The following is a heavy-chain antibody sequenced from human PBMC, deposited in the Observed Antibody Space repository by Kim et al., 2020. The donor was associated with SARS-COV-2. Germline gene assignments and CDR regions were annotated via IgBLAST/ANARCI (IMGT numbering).Heavy chain of an antibody. D-gene: IGHD6-25*01. CDR2: SGGST. CDR3: ARETAGL. V-gene: IGHV3-53*01. J-gene: IGHJ4*02. Sequence: SGGSTYHADSVKGRFTISRDNSKNTLYLQMNSLRAEDTAVYYCARETAGLWGQGTLVTVSS.